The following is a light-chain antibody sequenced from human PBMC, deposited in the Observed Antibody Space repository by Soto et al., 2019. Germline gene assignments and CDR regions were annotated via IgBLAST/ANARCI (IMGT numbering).Light chain of an antibody. J-gene: IGLJ3*02. Sequence: QSVLTQPPSASGTPGQRVTISCSGSSSNLGSSVVNWHQQLPGAAPKLLIYSNSQRPSGVPDRFSGSKSGTSASLAISGLQSEDEADYYCAAWDDSLNGWVFGGGTKLTVL. V-gene: IGLV1-44*01. CDR1: SSNLGSSV. CDR2: SNS. CDR3: AAWDDSLNGWV.